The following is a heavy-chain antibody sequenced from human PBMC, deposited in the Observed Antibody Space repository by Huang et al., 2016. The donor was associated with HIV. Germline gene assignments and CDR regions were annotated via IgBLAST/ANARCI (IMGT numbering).Heavy chain of an antibody. V-gene: IGHV1-18*01. Sequence: QAQLMQSGPEVKKPGASVKVSCKTSGYSFTDYGITWVRQAPGQGPEWVGWISDFNCDTELAQRLQGRVTLTTDTSTSMAYMELRSLRLDDTAVYFCARDPKYHRIGYYRQRRGIDVWGQGTMVSVSS. D-gene: IGHD3-22*01. CDR2: ISDFNCDT. CDR3: ARDPKYHRIGYYRQRRGIDV. J-gene: IGHJ3*01. CDR1: GYSFTDYG.